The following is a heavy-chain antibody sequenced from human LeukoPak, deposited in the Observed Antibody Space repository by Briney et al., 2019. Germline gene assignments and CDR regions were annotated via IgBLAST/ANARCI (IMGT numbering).Heavy chain of an antibody. CDR3: ARAPRPGFWSGYCEY. J-gene: IGHJ4*02. D-gene: IGHD3-3*01. CDR1: GFTFSNYW. Sequence: GGSLRLSCAASGFTFSNYWMSWVRQAPGRGLEWVANIKKDGSVEYYVDSVKGRFTISRDNAKNSLYLQMSSLRVEDTAVYYCARAPRPGFWSGYCEYWGQGTLVTVSS. CDR2: IKKDGSVE. V-gene: IGHV3-7*01.